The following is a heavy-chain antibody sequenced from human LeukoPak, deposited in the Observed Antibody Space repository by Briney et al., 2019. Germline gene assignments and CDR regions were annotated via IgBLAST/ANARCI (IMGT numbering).Heavy chain of an antibody. D-gene: IGHD4-23*01. CDR3: ARGRPHGNDY. CDR1: GFTFSSYW. V-gene: IGHV3-74*01. J-gene: IGHJ4*02. Sequence: GGSLRLSCAAYGFTFSSYWMNWVRQAPGKGLVWVSRIASDGSSTTYADSVKGRFSISRDNAKNTLYLQMNSLRVEDTAVYYCARGRPHGNDYWGQGTLVTVSS. CDR2: IASDGSST.